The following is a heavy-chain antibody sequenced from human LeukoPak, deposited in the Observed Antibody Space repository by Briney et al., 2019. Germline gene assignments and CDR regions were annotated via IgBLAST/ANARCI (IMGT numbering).Heavy chain of an antibody. CDR1: GFTFSSYA. CDR3: AKDPGVYYGDYYFDY. Sequence: SGGSLRLSCAASGFTFSSYAMSWVRQAPGKGLDWVSAISGSGGSTYYADSVKGRFTISRDNSKNTLYLQMNSLRAEDTAVYYCAKDPGVYYGDYYFDYWGQGTLVTVSS. D-gene: IGHD4-17*01. V-gene: IGHV3-23*01. CDR2: ISGSGGST. J-gene: IGHJ4*02.